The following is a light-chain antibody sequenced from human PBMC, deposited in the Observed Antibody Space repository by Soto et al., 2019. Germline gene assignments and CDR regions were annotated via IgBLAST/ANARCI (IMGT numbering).Light chain of an antibody. Sequence: SYELTQPLSVSVGLGQTARITCGGNDIENKNVHWYQQKPGQAPVLVLFRDSNRPSGISERFSGSNSGNTATLSISGAQDGDEADYYCQVWPSNTYVFGSGTMLTVL. V-gene: IGLV3-9*01. CDR1: DIENKN. CDR2: RDS. J-gene: IGLJ1*01. CDR3: QVWPSNTYV.